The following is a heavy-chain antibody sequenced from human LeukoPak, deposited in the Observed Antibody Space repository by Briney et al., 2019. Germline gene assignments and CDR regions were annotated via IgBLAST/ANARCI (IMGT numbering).Heavy chain of an antibody. J-gene: IGHJ3*02. V-gene: IGHV1-69*13. CDR2: IIPIFGTA. Sequence: GASVKVSCKASGGTFSSYAISWVRQAPGQGLEWMGGIIPIFGTANYAQKFQGRVTITADESTSTAYMELSSLRSGDTAVYYCARYYDSSGSIDAFDIWGQGTMVTVSS. CDR3: ARYYDSSGSIDAFDI. D-gene: IGHD3-22*01. CDR1: GGTFSSYA.